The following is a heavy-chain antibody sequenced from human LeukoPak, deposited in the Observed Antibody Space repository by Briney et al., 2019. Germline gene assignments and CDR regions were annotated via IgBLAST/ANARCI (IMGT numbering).Heavy chain of an antibody. CDR1: GSSFSNYV. Sequence: GGSLRLSCAASGSSFSNYVMHWVRQAPGKGLEYVSAIMPNGETRGYANSMMGRFTISRDNSKDTLYLQMGSLRAEDMAIYYYARDRDGGFAFDIWGQGTLVTVSS. CDR2: IMPNGETR. J-gene: IGHJ3*02. V-gene: IGHV3-64*01. D-gene: IGHD2-15*01. CDR3: ARDRDGGFAFDI.